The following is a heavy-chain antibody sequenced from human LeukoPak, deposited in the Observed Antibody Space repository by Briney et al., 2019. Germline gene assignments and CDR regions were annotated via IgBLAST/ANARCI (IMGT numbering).Heavy chain of an antibody. CDR3: AKDYYDSRANWFDP. J-gene: IGHJ5*02. CDR2: MNPNSGDT. V-gene: IGHV1-8*01. CDR1: GYTFTSYD. D-gene: IGHD3-22*01. Sequence: ASVKVSCKASGYTFTSYDINWVRQATGQGLEWMGWMNPNSGDTGYTQKFQGRITMTRNTSISTAYMELSSLRSEDTAVYYCAKDYYDSRANWFDPWGQGTLVTVSS.